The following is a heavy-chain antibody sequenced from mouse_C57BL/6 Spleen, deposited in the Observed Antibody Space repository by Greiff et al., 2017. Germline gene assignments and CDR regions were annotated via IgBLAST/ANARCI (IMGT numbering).Heavy chain of an antibody. V-gene: IGHV1-55*01. D-gene: IGHD2-4*01. J-gene: IGHJ2*01. Sequence: QVQLQQPGAELVKPGASVKMSCKASGYTFTSYWITWVKQRPGQGLEWIGDIYPSNGGTNYNEKFKSKATLTVDKSSSTAYMQLSSLTSEDSAVYYCARPPYDYDVNFDYWGQGTTLTVSS. CDR1: GYTFTSYW. CDR3: ARPPYDYDVNFDY. CDR2: IYPSNGGT.